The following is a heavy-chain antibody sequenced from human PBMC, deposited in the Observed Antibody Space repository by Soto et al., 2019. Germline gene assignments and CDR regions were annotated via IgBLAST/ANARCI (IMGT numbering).Heavy chain of an antibody. CDR1: GLTFSSYW. CDR2: INTDGSST. J-gene: IGHJ3*02. V-gene: IGHV3-74*01. D-gene: IGHD4-17*01. CDR3: ARGFYGDYVGVQHDVFDI. Sequence: PGGSLRLSCAASGLTFSSYWMHWVRQAPGKGLVWVSRINTDGSSTTYADSVKGRFTISRDNTKNTLYLQMNSLRVEDTAVYYCARGFYGDYVGVQHDVFDIWGQGTMVIVSS.